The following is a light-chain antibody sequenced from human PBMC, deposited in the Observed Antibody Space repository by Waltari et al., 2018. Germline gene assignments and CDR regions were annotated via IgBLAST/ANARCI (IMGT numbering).Light chain of an antibody. CDR2: DAS. CDR3: QQYDKFPLT. J-gene: IGKJ4*01. CDR1: QDIRNH. Sequence: TQLPSSLSASVGRRVTIPCRATQDIRNHLNWYQHKPGRAPKLLVYDASQLESGVPSRFSGSRSGTYFTFTITSLQPEDTATYYWQQYDKFPLTFGGGTKVDI. V-gene: IGKV1-33*01.